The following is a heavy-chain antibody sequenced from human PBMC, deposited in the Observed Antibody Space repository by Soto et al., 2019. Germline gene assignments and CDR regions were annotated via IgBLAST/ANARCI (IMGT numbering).Heavy chain of an antibody. J-gene: IGHJ4*02. D-gene: IGHD6-19*01. CDR3: LRENVAADQGGGY. CDR2: ITSSNLYT. CDR1: GFTFSNYY. Sequence: QVQLVESGGGLVKPGGSLRLSCAGSGFTFSNYYMSWIRQAPGKGLEWVSYITSSNLYTHYADSVNSRFTVSKHNAKNSLYLQMNSLRTEATPVYYCLRENVAADQGGGYWGQGTLVTVSS. V-gene: IGHV3-11*06.